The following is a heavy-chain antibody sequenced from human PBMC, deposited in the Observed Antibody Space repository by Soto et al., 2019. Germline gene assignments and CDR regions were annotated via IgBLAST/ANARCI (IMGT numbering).Heavy chain of an antibody. J-gene: IGHJ4*02. D-gene: IGHD3-16*02. Sequence: SETLSLTCAVYGGSFSGYYWSWIRQPPGKGLGWIGEINHSGSTNYNPSLKSRVTISVDTSKNQFSLKLSSVTAADTAVYYCARGVYYDYVWGSYRYSYYFDYWGQGTLVTVSS. V-gene: IGHV4-34*01. CDR1: GGSFSGYY. CDR2: INHSGST. CDR3: ARGVYYDYVWGSYRYSYYFDY.